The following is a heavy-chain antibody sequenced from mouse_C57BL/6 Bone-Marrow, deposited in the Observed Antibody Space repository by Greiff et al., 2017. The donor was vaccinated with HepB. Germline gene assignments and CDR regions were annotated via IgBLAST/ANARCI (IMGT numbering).Heavy chain of an antibody. V-gene: IGHV1-82*01. CDR3: ARYLYYSNYRYYAMDY. D-gene: IGHD2-5*01. CDR2: IYPGDGDT. J-gene: IGHJ4*01. CDR1: GYAFSSSW. Sequence: QVQLKQSGPELVKPGASVKISCKASGYAFSSSWMNWVKQRPGKGLEWIGRIYPGDGDTNYNGKFKGKATLTADKSSSTADMQLSSLTSEDSAVYFCARYLYYSNYRYYAMDYWGQGTSVTVSS.